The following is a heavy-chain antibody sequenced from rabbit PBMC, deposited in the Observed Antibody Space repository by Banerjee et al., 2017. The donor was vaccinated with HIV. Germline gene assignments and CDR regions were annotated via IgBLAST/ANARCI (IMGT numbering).Heavy chain of an antibody. CDR3: ARSRIYAGNAGYGGAFDGFDP. D-gene: IGHD4-2*01. J-gene: IGHJ2*01. CDR1: GFSFSSSYY. CDR2: IYTSSGRT. V-gene: IGHV1S40*01. Sequence: QSLEESGGDLVKPGASLTLTCTASGFSFSSSYYMCWVRQAPGKGLEWIACIYTSSGRTYYASWAKGRFTISKTSSTTVTLQMTSLTAADTATYFCARSRIYAGNAGYGGAFDGFDPWGQGTLVTVS.